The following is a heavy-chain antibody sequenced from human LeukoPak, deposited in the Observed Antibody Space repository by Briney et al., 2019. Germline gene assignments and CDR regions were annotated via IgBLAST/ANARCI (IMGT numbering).Heavy chain of an antibody. CDR2: IHSSGST. CDR3: ARPQWLAHDVFDI. V-gene: IGHV4-59*11. Sequence: SETLSLTCSVSGGSISNRYWSWIRQPPGKGLEWIGYIHSSGSTDYNPSLESRVTISVDTSKNQFSLKVNSVTAADTAVYYCARPQWLAHDVFDIWGQGTMVTVSS. J-gene: IGHJ3*02. CDR1: GGSISNRY. D-gene: IGHD6-19*01.